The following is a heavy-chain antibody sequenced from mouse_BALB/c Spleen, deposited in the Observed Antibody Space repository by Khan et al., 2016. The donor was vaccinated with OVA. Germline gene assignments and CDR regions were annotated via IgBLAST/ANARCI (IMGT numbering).Heavy chain of an antibody. Sequence: EVELVESGGGLVQPGGSRKLSCVASGFTFSSFGMHWVRQAPEKGLEWVAYISGDSSTIYYTDTVKGRFTISRDNPKNTLVLQMTSLRSEDMAMYYCARSYFYGYYFDQWGQGTTLTVSS. D-gene: IGHD1-1*01. CDR3: ARSYFYGYYFDQ. CDR1: GFTFSSFG. J-gene: IGHJ2*01. CDR2: ISGDSSTI. V-gene: IGHV5-17*02.